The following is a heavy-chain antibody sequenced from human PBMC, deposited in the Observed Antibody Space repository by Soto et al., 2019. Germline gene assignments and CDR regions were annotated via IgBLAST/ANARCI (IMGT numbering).Heavy chain of an antibody. CDR3: ARLAGYCTNGVCYPLDY. J-gene: IGHJ4*02. CDR1: GGSISSYY. CDR2: IYYSGST. Sequence: SETLSLTCTVSGGSISSYYWSWIRQPPGKGLEWIGYIYYSGSTNYNPSLKSRVTISVDTSKNQFSLKLSSVTAADTAMYYCARLAGYCTNGVCYPLDYWGQGTLVTVSS. V-gene: IGHV4-59*01. D-gene: IGHD2-8*01.